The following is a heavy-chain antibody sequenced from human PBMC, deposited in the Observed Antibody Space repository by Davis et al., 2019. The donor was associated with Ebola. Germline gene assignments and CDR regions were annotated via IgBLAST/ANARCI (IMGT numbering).Heavy chain of an antibody. Sequence: GESLKISCAASGVTLSSCAMSWVRQSPGEGLEWVSGIGSDTATHYADSVRGRFTISRDDSKNTLFLQMDSLRAEDTAVYYCASGSHAVYYYYNMDVWGQGTTVTVSS. V-gene: IGHV3-23*01. CDR3: ASGSHAVYYYYNMDV. J-gene: IGHJ6*02. CDR2: IGSDTAT. CDR1: GVTLSSCA.